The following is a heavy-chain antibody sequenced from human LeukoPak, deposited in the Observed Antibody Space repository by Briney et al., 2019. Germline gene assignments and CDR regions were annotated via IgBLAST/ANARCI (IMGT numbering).Heavy chain of an antibody. J-gene: IGHJ3*02. CDR3: ARHVGGSGAFDI. V-gene: IGHV1-2*02. CDR1: GYTFTGYY. CDR2: INPNSGGT. Sequence: ASVKVSCKASGYTFTGYYMHWVRQAPGQGLEWMGWINPNSGGTNYAQKFQGRVTMTRDTSISTAYMELSRLRSDDTAVYYCARHVGGSGAFDIWGQGTMVTVSS. D-gene: IGHD3-16*01.